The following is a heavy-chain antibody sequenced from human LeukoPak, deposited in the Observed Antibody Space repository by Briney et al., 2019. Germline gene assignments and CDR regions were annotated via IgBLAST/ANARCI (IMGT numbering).Heavy chain of an antibody. Sequence: GASVKVSCKASGYTFTSYGITWVRLAPGQGLEWMGWISAYNGNTNYAQMFQGRVIMTTDTSTNTAYMELRSLRADDTAMYCCARDPSYDSSGYPNWFDPWGQGTLVTVSS. CDR2: ISAYNGNT. CDR3: ARDPSYDSSGYPNWFDP. D-gene: IGHD3-22*01. V-gene: IGHV1-18*01. J-gene: IGHJ5*02. CDR1: GYTFTSYG.